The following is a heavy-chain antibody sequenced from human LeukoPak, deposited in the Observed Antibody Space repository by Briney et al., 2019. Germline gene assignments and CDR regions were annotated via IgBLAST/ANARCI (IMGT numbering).Heavy chain of an antibody. V-gene: IGHV3-48*04. CDR2: ISSSSDSI. CDR3: ARKGDLGYCSSTSCYNWFDP. J-gene: IGHJ5*02. Sequence: GGSLRLSCAASGFTFSSYNMNWVRQAPGEGLEWISYISSSSDSIYYTDSVKGRFTISRDNAKNSLYLQMNSLRAEDTAVYYCARKGDLGYCSSTSCYNWFDPWGQGTLVTVSS. D-gene: IGHD2-2*01. CDR1: GFTFSSYN.